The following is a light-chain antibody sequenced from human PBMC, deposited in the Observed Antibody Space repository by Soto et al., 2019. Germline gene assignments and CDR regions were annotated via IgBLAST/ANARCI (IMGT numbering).Light chain of an antibody. CDR1: SSDVGAYIY. V-gene: IGLV2-14*03. CDR3: SSYSDSDTKV. Sequence: QSALTQPASVSGSPGQSITISCGGTSSDVGAYIYVSWYQQNPGKAPKLIIYEVNNRPSGVSGRFSGSKSDTTAYLTISRLQAEDEADYYCSSYSDSDTKVFGTGTKVTV. J-gene: IGLJ1*01. CDR2: EVN.